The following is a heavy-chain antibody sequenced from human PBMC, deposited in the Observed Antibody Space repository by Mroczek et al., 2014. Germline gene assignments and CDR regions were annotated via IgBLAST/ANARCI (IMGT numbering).Heavy chain of an antibody. V-gene: IGHV3-15*01. CDR2: IKSKTDGGTT. Sequence: ESGGGLVKPGGSLRLSCAASGFTFSNAWMSWVRQAPGKGLEWVGRIKSKTDGGTTDYAAPVKGRFTISRDDSKNTLYLQMNSLKTEDTAVYYCTTKGYCSGGSCRNYYMDVWGQRDHGHRLL. CDR3: TTKGYCSGGSCRNYYMDV. CDR1: GFTFSNAW. D-gene: IGHD2-15*01. J-gene: IGHJ6*03.